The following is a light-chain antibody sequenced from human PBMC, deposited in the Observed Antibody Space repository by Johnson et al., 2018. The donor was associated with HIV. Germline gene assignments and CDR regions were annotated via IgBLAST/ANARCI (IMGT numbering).Light chain of an antibody. CDR2: DND. V-gene: IGLV1-51*01. CDR3: GTWDTSLSPGGV. CDR1: SSNIGNNY. J-gene: IGLJ1*01. Sequence: SVLTQPPSVSAAPGQRVTISCSGSSSNIGNNYVSWYQQLPGTAPKLLIYDNDKRPSGIPDRFSGSKSGTSATLGITGLLTGDEADYYCGTWDTSLSPGGVFGTGTKVSVL.